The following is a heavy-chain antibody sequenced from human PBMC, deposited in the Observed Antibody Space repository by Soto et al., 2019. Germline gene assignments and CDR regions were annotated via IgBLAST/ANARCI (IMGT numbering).Heavy chain of an antibody. V-gene: IGHV1-18*01. CDR2: ISAYNGNT. CDR3: ARGESGSYSAYYYGMDV. CDR1: GYTFTSYG. Sequence: ASVKVSCKASGYTFTSYGISWVRQAPGQGLEWMGWISAYNGNTNYAQKIQGRVTMTTDTSTSTAYMELRSLRSDDTAVYYCARGESGSYSAYYYGMDVWGQGTTVTVSS. D-gene: IGHD1-26*01. J-gene: IGHJ6*02.